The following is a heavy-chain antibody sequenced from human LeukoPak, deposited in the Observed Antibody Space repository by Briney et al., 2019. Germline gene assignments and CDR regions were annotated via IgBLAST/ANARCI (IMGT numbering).Heavy chain of an antibody. V-gene: IGHV3-23*01. CDR1: GFTFRSYA. Sequence: PGGSLRLSCAASGFTFRSYAMSWVRQAPGKGLEWVSAISGSGGSTYYADSVKGRFTISRDNSKNTLYLQMNSLRAEDTAVYYCAEEPGLSYSVTPFDYWGQGTLITVSS. D-gene: IGHD1-26*01. CDR2: ISGSGGST. CDR3: AEEPGLSYSVTPFDY. J-gene: IGHJ4*02.